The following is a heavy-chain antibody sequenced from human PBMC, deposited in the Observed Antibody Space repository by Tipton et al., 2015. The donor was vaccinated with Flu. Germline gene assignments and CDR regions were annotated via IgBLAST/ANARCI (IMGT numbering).Heavy chain of an antibody. CDR3: VKNFGLDVRNYCFDY. CDR1: GFIFGTYS. D-gene: IGHD3-16*01. J-gene: IGHJ4*02. V-gene: IGHV3-21*04. CDR2: ISRGSTYI. Sequence: QLVQSGGGVVQPGRSLRLSCAASGFIFGTYSMSWVRQSAGKGLEWVSFISRGSTYIYYADSVRGRFTISRDNAKDSLYLQMNSLRAEDTAVYFCVKNFGLDVRNYCFDYWGQGTLVTVSS.